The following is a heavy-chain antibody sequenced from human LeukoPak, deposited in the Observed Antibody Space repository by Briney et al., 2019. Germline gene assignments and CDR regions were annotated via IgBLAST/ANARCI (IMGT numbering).Heavy chain of an antibody. V-gene: IGHV3-23*01. D-gene: IGHD3-22*01. CDR3: ARGFYDSGGYYAPFDY. Sequence: PGGSLRLSCAASGFTFSSYAMSWVRQAPGKGLEWVSAISGSGGSTYYADSVKGRFTISRDNSKNTLYLQMNSLRAEDTAVYYCARGFYDSGGYYAPFDYWGQGTLVTVSS. CDR2: ISGSGGST. CDR1: GFTFSSYA. J-gene: IGHJ4*02.